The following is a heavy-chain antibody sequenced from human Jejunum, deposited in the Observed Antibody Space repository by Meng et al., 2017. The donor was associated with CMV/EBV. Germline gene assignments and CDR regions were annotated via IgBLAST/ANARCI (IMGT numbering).Heavy chain of an antibody. V-gene: IGHV4-39*07. CDR3: ARDSLYGGDPDFDY. D-gene: IGHD2-21*02. CDR1: GGSISTDNYF. J-gene: IGHJ4*02. Sequence: SGGSISTDNYFGGWIRQPPGKGLEWIGTIFYTGGTYYNPSLKSRVTMSVDTSKNQFSLKLNSVTAADTAVYYCARDSLYGGDPDFDYWGQGTLVTVSS. CDR2: IFYTGGT.